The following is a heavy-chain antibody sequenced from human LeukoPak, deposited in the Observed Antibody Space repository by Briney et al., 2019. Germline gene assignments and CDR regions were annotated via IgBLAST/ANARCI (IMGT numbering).Heavy chain of an antibody. Sequence: GGSLRLSCAASGFTFSSYAMHWVRQAPGKGLEWVSAISAGGSSTYYADSVKGRFTISRDNSKNTLYPQMNSLRAEDTARYYCAKIIAADAYYMDVWGEGTTVTVSS. V-gene: IGHV3-23*01. J-gene: IGHJ6*03. CDR3: AKIIAADAYYMDV. CDR1: GFTFSSYA. CDR2: ISAGGSST. D-gene: IGHD6-13*01.